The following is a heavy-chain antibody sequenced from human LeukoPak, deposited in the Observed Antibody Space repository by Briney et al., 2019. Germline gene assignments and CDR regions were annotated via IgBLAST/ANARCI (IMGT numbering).Heavy chain of an antibody. V-gene: IGHV3-21*01. CDR1: GFTFSSFS. J-gene: IGHJ4*02. Sequence: GGSLRLSCAASGFTFSSFSMNWVRQAPGKGLEWVSCVSSTTTYIYYADSVKGRFTISRDNAKNSLYLQMNSLRAEDTAVYYCAREYDGAFYYWGQGTLVTVSS. CDR2: VSSTTTYI. CDR3: AREYDGAFYY. D-gene: IGHD3-16*01.